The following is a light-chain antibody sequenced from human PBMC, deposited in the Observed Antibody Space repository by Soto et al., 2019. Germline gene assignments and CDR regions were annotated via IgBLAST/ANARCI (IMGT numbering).Light chain of an antibody. J-gene: IGKJ4*01. CDR3: QQYDDWLRLT. Sequence: EIVMTQSPATLSVSPGERATLSCRASQSVNIYLAWYQQKPGQAPRLLIFGASYRATGIPARFSGSGSATEFNLTISSLQSEDFAVYFCQQYDDWLRLTFGGGTKVEIK. CDR1: QSVNIY. CDR2: GAS. V-gene: IGKV3D-15*01.